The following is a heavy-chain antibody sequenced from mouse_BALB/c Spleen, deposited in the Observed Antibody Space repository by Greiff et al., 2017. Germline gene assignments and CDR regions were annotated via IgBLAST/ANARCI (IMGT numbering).Heavy chain of an antibody. CDR3: ARGGYDDAMDY. D-gene: IGHD2-4*01. CDR2: ISSGSSTI. V-gene: IGHV5-17*02. CDR1: GFTFSSFG. Sequence: EVQGVESGGGLVQPGGSRKLSCAASGFTFSSFGMHWVRQAPEKGLEWVAYISSGSSTIYYADTVKGRFTISRDNPKNTLFLQLTSLRSEDTAMYYCARGGYDDAMDYWGQGTTLTVSS. J-gene: IGHJ2*01.